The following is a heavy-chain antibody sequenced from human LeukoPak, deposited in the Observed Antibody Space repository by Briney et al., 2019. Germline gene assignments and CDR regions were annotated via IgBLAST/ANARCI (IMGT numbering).Heavy chain of an antibody. J-gene: IGHJ5*02. CDR1: GDSISSYY. CDR3: ARRVSEVEPTLRSGENWFDP. D-gene: IGHD1-26*01. CDR2: MSISEST. V-gene: IGHV4-4*07. Sequence: SETLTLTCTVSGDSISSYYWNWIRQPAGKGLEWIGRMSISESTIYNPSLKSRVTMSVDTSKKQFSLKLSSVTAADTAVYYCARRVSEVEPTLRSGENWFDPWGQGTLVTVSS.